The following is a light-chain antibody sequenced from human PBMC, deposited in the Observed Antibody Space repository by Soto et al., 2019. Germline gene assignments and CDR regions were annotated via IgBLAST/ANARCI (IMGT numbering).Light chain of an antibody. CDR3: QQYGSSPRT. J-gene: IGKJ1*01. Sequence: ETVLTQSPGSLSLSLGDRATLSCRASQTVSNNYLAWYQQKPGQAPRLLIYGTSNRATGIPDRFSGSGSGTDFTLTISRLEPEDFVIYYCQQYGSSPRTFGQATKVDIK. CDR1: QTVSNNY. CDR2: GTS. V-gene: IGKV3-20*01.